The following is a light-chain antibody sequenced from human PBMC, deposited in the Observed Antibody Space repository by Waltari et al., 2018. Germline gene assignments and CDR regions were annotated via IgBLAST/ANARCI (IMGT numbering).Light chain of an antibody. CDR1: QSVDNY. CDR3: QQRSNWPPSS. J-gene: IGKJ2*03. CDR2: DAA. Sequence: VVLTQSPATLSLSPGESATLSCRASQSVDNYVAWYQQKPGQAPRLLIDDAANRATDIPVRFSGTGSGTDFTRTISSREPEDFGVYYCQQRSNWPPSSFGQGTRLEIK. V-gene: IGKV3-11*01.